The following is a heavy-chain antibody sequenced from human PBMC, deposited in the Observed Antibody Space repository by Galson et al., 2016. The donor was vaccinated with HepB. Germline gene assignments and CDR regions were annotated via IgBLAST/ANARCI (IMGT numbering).Heavy chain of an antibody. Sequence: QAPGKGLEWISYINSRGTSMDYAASVKGRFTISRDNTQNSLYLHMTGLGAKDTAVYYCARDRGPEQGAAKWELLGYWGQGTLVAVSP. J-gene: IGHJ4*02. CDR3: ARDRGPEQGAAKWELLGY. D-gene: IGHD1-26*01. CDR2: INSRGTSM. V-gene: IGHV3-11*04.